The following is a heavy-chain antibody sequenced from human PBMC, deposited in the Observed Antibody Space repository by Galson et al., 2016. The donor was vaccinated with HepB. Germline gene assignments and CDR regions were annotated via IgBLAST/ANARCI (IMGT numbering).Heavy chain of an antibody. J-gene: IGHJ4*02. CDR1: GFNVNNDY. V-gene: IGHV3-53*01. Sequence: SLRLSCAISGFNVNNDYMNWVRQATGRGLEWVSAISTSGDTYYADSVKGRFGISRDNSKNTLYLQINSPRAEDTAVYYCARDTFTSSSWSLDFWGQGTLVTVSS. D-gene: IGHD6-13*01. CDR3: ARDTFTSSSWSLDF. CDR2: ISTSGDT.